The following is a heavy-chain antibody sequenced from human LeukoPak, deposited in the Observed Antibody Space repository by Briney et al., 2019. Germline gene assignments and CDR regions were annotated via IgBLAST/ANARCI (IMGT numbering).Heavy chain of an antibody. J-gene: IGHJ6*02. CDR1: GFTFSSYG. CDR2: ISSSSSYI. D-gene: IGHD2-21*02. V-gene: IGHV3-21*01. Sequence: GGSLRLSCAASGFTFSSYGMNWVRQAPGKGLEWVSSISSSSSYIYYADSVKGRFTISRDNAKNSLYLQMNSLRAEDTAVYYCARGSAAVTAIHGYYYGMDVWGQGTTVTVSS. CDR3: ARGSAAVTAIHGYYYGMDV.